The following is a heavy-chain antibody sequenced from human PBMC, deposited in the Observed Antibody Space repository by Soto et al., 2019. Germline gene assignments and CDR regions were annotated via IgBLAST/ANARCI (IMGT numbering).Heavy chain of an antibody. J-gene: IGHJ4*02. CDR3: ARDQPYYDFWSGYYSFGSDY. D-gene: IGHD3-3*01. CDR2: ISAYNGNT. CDR1: GYTFTSYG. V-gene: IGHV1-18*01. Sequence: ASVKVSCKASGYTFTSYGISWVRQAPGQGLEWMGWISAYNGNTNYAQKLQGRVTMTTDTSTSTAYMELRSLRSDDTAVYYCARDQPYYDFWSGYYSFGSDYWGQGPLVTVSS.